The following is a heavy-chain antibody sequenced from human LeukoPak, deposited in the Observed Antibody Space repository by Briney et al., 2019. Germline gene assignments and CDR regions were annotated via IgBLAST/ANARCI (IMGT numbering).Heavy chain of an antibody. CDR2: IDGGGGST. D-gene: IGHD6-19*01. J-gene: IGHJ4*02. CDR1: GFSFTSYT. CDR3: AKSLPGGWRFDY. V-gene: IGHV3-23*01. Sequence: GGSLRLSCAASGFSFTSYTMNWVRQAPGKGLERVSAIDGGGGSTYYADSVKGRFTISRDNSKNTLYLQMNSLRAGDTAVYYCAKSLPGGWRFDYWGQGTLVTVSS.